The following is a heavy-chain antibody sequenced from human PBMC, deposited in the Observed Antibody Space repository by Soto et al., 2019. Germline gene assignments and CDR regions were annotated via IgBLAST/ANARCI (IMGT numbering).Heavy chain of an antibody. CDR3: ARDQEDLGEPYGMDV. Sequence: ASVKVSCKASGYTFTSYGISWVQQAPGQGLEWMGWISAYNGNTNYAQKLQGRVTMTTDTSTSTAYMELRSLRSDDTAVYYCARDQEDLGEPYGMDVWGQGTTVTVSS. D-gene: IGHD3-16*01. CDR1: GYTFTSYG. J-gene: IGHJ6*02. CDR2: ISAYNGNT. V-gene: IGHV1-18*01.